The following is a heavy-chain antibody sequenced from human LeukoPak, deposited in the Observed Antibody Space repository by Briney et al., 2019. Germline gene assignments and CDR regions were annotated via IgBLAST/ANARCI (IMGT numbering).Heavy chain of an antibody. J-gene: IGHJ6*02. D-gene: IGHD3-10*01. CDR1: GDSISSGGYS. Sequence: SETLSLTCAVSGDSISSGGYSWSWIRQPPGKGLECIGYIYHSGITYSNPSLKSRVTISVDRSKNQFSLKLSSVTAADTAVYYCARGSGFYYGSGSPPTAVDVWGQGTTVTVSS. CDR3: ARGSGFYYGSGSPPTAVDV. CDR2: IYHSGIT. V-gene: IGHV4-30-2*01.